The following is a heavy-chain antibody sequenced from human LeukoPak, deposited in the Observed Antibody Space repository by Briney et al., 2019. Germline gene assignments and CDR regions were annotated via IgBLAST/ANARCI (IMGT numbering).Heavy chain of an antibody. CDR1: GFTFSVYE. D-gene: IGHD2-2*01. CDR2: ISSGGVTI. V-gene: IGHV3-48*03. Sequence: PGGSLRLSCAASGFTFSVYEMNWVRQAPGKGREGFSYISSGGVTIYYADSVKGRFNIPRDNAKNSLYLQMNSLRADDTATYYCARGFNYAFDYWGQGPLVTVSS. CDR3: ARGFNYAFDY. J-gene: IGHJ4*02.